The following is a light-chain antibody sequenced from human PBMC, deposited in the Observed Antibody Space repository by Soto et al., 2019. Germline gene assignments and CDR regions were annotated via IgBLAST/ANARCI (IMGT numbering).Light chain of an antibody. V-gene: IGLV5-52*01. J-gene: IGLJ3*02. Sequence: QPVLTQPSSHSASSGASVRLTCMLSSGFSVGDFWIRWYQQKPGNPPRYLLYYHSNSTKGPGSGVPSRFSGSTDASANAGILRLSGLHPAEEPADFWGTWHGNARVLGEGTKLTVL. CDR3: GTWHGNARV. CDR1: SGFSVGDFW. CDR2: YHSNSTK.